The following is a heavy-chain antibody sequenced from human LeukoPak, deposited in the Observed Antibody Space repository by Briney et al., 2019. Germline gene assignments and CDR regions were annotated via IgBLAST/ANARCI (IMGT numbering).Heavy chain of an antibody. Sequence: GGSLRLSCAASGFTFSSYSMNWVRQAPGKGLEWVSSISSSSSYIYYADSVKGRFAISRDNSKNTLYLQMNSLRAEDTAVYYCARRSGIAVAGAFDYWGQGTLVTVSS. CDR2: ISSSSSYI. CDR3: ARRSGIAVAGAFDY. J-gene: IGHJ4*02. CDR1: GFTFSSYS. D-gene: IGHD6-19*01. V-gene: IGHV3-21*04.